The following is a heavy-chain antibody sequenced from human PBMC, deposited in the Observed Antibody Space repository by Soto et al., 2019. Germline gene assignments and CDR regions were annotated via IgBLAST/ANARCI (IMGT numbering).Heavy chain of an antibody. V-gene: IGHV4-34*01. Sequence: TSETLSLTCAVYGGSFSGYYWSWIRQPPGKGLEWIGEINHSGSTNYNPSLKSRVTISVDTSKNQFSLKLSSVTAADTAVYYCARKETYYDFWSGYYVRGDYYYGMDVWGQGTTVTVSS. CDR1: GGSFSGYY. CDR2: INHSGST. J-gene: IGHJ6*02. D-gene: IGHD3-3*01. CDR3: ARKETYYDFWSGYYVRGDYYYGMDV.